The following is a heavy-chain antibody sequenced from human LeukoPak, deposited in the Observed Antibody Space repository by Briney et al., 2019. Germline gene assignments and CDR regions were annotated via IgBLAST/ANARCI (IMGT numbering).Heavy chain of an antibody. CDR1: GGSIDITNY. J-gene: IGHJ4*02. V-gene: IGHV4-4*02. CDR3: AREYGDLDY. Sequence: SETLSLTCGVSGGSIDITNYWSWVRQAPGKGLEWIGEIAHDGTTNYNPSLRSRVAMSFDRANNQFSLKLTSVSAADTAVYYCAREYGDLDYWGQGTLVTVSS. CDR2: IAHDGTT. D-gene: IGHD4-17*01.